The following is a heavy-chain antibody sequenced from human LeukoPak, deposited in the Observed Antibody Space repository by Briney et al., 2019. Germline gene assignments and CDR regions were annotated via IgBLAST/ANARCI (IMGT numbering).Heavy chain of an antibody. CDR3: AKDEECFDP. J-gene: IGHJ5*02. Sequence: GGSLRLSCATSGFTFNYYWMSWVRQAPGKGLEWVSAISGSGGSTYYADSVKGRFTISRDNSKNTLYLQMNSLRADDTAVYYCAKDEECFDPWGQGTLVTVSS. V-gene: IGHV3-23*01. CDR1: GFTFNYYW. CDR2: ISGSGGST. D-gene: IGHD3-3*01.